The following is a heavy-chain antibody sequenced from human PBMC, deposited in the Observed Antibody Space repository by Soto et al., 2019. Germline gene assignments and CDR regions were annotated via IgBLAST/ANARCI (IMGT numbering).Heavy chain of an antibody. D-gene: IGHD6-19*01. CDR2: INQDGSEK. V-gene: IGHV3-7*01. CDR1: GFVFRSYW. J-gene: IGHJ4*02. CDR3: ARDGVAAGLYLDN. Sequence: HPGGSLRLSCAASGFVFRSYWMSWVRQAPGKGLEWVANINQDGSEKYYVDSVRGRFIISRDNAENSLYLQMNSLRAEDTALYYCARDGVAAGLYLDNWGQGTLVTAPQ.